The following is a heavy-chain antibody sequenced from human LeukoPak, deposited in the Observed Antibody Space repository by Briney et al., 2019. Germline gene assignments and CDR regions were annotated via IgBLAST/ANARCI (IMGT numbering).Heavy chain of an antibody. CDR2: IYYSGSI. Sequence: SETLSLTCTVSGASISSYYWSWIRQPPGKGLEWIGYIYYSGSISYDPSLKSRFTISVDTSKNQFYLKLSSVTAADTAVYYCARDQDYYDSSMDYWGQGTLVTVSS. D-gene: IGHD3-22*01. CDR1: GASISSYY. J-gene: IGHJ4*02. CDR3: ARDQDYYDSSMDY. V-gene: IGHV4-59*01.